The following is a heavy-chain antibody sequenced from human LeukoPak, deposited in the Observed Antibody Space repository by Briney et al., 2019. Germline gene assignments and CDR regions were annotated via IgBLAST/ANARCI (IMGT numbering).Heavy chain of an antibody. J-gene: IGHJ2*01. CDR1: GGSISSYY. CDR3: ARAGYSYKFVWYFDL. V-gene: IGHV4-59*01. CDR2: IYYSGST. Sequence: SETLSLTCTVSGGSISSYYWSWIRQPPGKGLEWIGYIYYSGSTNYNTSLKSRVTIPVDTSKNQFSLKLSSVTAADTAVYYCARAGYSYKFVWYFDLWGRGTLVTVSS. D-gene: IGHD5-18*01.